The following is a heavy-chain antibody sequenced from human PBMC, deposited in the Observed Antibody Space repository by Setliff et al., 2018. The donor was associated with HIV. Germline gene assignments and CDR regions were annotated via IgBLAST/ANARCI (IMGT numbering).Heavy chain of an antibody. D-gene: IGHD1-26*01. CDR2: IYTSEST. CDR1: GGSISSGSYY. J-gene: IGHJ4*02. CDR3: ARGALQDGTGSYYEGFDY. Sequence: SETLSLTCTVSGGSISSGSYYWSWIRQPAGKGLEWIGHIYTSESTNYNPSLKSRVTISVDTSKNQFSLKLSSVTAADTAVYYCARGALQDGTGSYYEGFDYWGQGTLVTVSS. V-gene: IGHV4-61*09.